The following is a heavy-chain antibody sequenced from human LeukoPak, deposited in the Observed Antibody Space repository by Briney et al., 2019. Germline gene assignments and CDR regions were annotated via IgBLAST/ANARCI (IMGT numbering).Heavy chain of an antibody. CDR3: AAVDHCSSTSCYTAFDI. J-gene: IGHJ3*02. CDR1: GFTFTSSA. V-gene: IGHV1-58*02. Sequence: EASVKVSCKASGFTFTSSAMQWVRQARGQRLEWIGWIFVGSGYTNYAQKFQERVTITRDMSTSTAYMELSSLRSEDTAVYYCAAVDHCSSTSCYTAFDIWGQGTMVTVSS. CDR2: IFVGSGYT. D-gene: IGHD2-2*02.